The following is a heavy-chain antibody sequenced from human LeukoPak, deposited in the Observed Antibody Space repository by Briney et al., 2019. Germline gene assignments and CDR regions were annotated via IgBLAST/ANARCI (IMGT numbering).Heavy chain of an antibody. Sequence: ASVKVSCKASGYTFTGHYMYWVRQAPGQGLEWMGWINPNSGDTNYAQKFQGRVTVTRDTSISTAYMDLNRLTSDDTAVYYCARRLTTSQDLDYWGQGTLVTVSS. V-gene: IGHV1-2*02. CDR2: INPNSGDT. CDR1: GYTFTGHY. D-gene: IGHD2-2*01. CDR3: ARRLTTSQDLDY. J-gene: IGHJ4*02.